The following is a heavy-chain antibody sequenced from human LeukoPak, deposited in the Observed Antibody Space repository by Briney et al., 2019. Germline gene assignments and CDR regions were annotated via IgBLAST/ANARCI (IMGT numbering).Heavy chain of an antibody. V-gene: IGHV3-72*01. CDR1: GSDFSEHE. Sequence: GGSLRLSCAASGSDFSEHEMDWVRQAPGRGHEWLARIRNKNHGYTTEYAASVKGRFTISRDDSTNSLRLQMNSLNTDDTAVYYCVRPSQGYFQNWGQGTLVTVSS. J-gene: IGHJ1*01. CDR3: VRPSQGYFQN. CDR2: IRNKNHGYTT.